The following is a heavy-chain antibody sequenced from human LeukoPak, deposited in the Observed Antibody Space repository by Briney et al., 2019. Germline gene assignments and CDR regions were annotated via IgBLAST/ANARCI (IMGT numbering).Heavy chain of an antibody. V-gene: IGHV4-39*01. CDR2: IDCSGTT. CDR3: ARRGQAAGSKGAFDY. J-gene: IGHJ4*02. CDR1: GGSISSGSYY. Sequence: PSETLSLTCTVSGGSISSGSYYWGWIRQPPGKGLEWIGSIDCSGTTYYNPSLKSRVTISVDTSKNQFSLKLSSVTAADTALYYCARRGQAAGSKGAFDYWGQGTLVTVSS. D-gene: IGHD6-13*01.